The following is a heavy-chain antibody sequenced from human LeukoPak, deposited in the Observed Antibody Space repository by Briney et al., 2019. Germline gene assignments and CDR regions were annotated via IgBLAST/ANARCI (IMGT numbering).Heavy chain of an antibody. V-gene: IGHV3-30*04. CDR3: ARPITTYYYDSSGPFEY. D-gene: IGHD3-22*01. J-gene: IGHJ4*02. CDR1: GFTLITSA. CDR2: ISYDGVNI. Sequence: GGSLRLSCAASGFTLITSAMHWVRQGPGKGLEWVAVISYDGVNIYYADSVKGRFTISRDNSKNTLYLQMHSLRAEDTAVYYCARPITTYYYDSSGPFEYWVQGTLVTVSS.